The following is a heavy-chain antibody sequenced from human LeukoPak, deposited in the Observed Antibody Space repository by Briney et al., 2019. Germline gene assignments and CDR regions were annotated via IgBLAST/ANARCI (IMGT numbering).Heavy chain of an antibody. J-gene: IGHJ6*02. CDR2: ISAYNGNT. V-gene: IGHV1-18*01. CDR1: GYTFTSYG. D-gene: IGHD3-3*01. CDR3: ARDPPNFGYVKDYYYGMDV. Sequence: ASVKVSCKASGYTFTSYGISWVRQAPGQGLEWMGWISAYNGNTNYAQKLQGRVTMTTDTSTSTAYMELRSLRSDDTAVYYCARDPPNFGYVKDYYYGMDVWGQGTTVTVSS.